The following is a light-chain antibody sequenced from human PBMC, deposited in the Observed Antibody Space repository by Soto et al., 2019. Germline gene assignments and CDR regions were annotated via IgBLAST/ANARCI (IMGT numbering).Light chain of an antibody. CDR2: SNN. J-gene: IGLJ2*01. Sequence: QSVLTQPPSASGTPGQRVTISCSGSSSNIGSNTVNWYQQRPGTAPKLLIYSNNQWPSGVPDRFSGSKSGTSASLAISGLQSEDEADYYCAAWDDSLNGVVFGGGTKLTVL. CDR3: AAWDDSLNGVV. V-gene: IGLV1-44*01. CDR1: SSNIGSNT.